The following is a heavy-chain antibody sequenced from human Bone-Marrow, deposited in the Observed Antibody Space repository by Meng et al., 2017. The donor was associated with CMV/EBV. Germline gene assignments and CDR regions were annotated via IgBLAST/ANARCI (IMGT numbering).Heavy chain of an antibody. V-gene: IGHV3-48*03. Sequence: GGSLRLSCAASGFTFSSYEMNWVRQAPGKGLEWVSYISSSGSTIYYADSVKGRFTISRDNAKNSLYLQMNSLRAEDTAVYYCARMSDYYDSSGFNFDPCGQGTLVTVSS. CDR2: ISSSGSTI. CDR1: GFTFSSYE. J-gene: IGHJ5*02. D-gene: IGHD3-22*01. CDR3: ARMSDYYDSSGFNFDP.